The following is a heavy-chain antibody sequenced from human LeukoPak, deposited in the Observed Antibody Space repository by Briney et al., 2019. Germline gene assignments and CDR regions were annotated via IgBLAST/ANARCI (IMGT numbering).Heavy chain of an antibody. V-gene: IGHV4-34*01. CDR2: INHSGST. J-gene: IGHJ6*03. D-gene: IGHD6-13*01. CDR3: ARARIAAAYYYYYYMDV. Sequence: SETLSLTRAVYGGSFSGYYWSWIRQPPGKGLEWIGEINHSGSTNYNPSLKSRVTISVDTSKNQFSLKLSSVTAADTAVYYCARARIAAAYYYYYYMDVWGKGTTVTVSS. CDR1: GGSFSGYY.